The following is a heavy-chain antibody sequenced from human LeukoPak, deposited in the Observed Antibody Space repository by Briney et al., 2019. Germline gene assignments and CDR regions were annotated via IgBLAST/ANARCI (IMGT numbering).Heavy chain of an antibody. V-gene: IGHV4-59*01. J-gene: IGHJ4*02. CDR3: ARGQARFGELYQFDY. Sequence: SETLSLTCTVSGGSISSYYWSWIPQPPGKGLEWIGYIYYSGSTNYNPSLKSRVTMSVDTSKNQFSLKLSSVTAADTAVYYCARGQARFGELYQFDYWGQGTLVTVSS. CDR2: IYYSGST. CDR1: GGSISSYY. D-gene: IGHD3-10*01.